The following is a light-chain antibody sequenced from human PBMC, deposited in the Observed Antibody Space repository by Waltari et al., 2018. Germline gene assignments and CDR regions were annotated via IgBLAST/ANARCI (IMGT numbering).Light chain of an antibody. V-gene: IGKV1-5*03. Sequence: TCRASQSVKNNLAWYQPAPGKAPKVLIHKASRLESGAPSRFSGSGYGTEFTLTISSLQPDDFATYYCQEYDSLPVTFGGGTKVEI. J-gene: IGKJ4*01. CDR1: QSVKNN. CDR3: QEYDSLPVT. CDR2: KAS.